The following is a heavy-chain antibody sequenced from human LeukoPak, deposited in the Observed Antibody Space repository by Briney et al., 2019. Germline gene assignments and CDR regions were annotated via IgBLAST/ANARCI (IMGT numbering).Heavy chain of an antibody. J-gene: IGHJ3*02. V-gene: IGHV1-2*02. D-gene: IGHD3-10*01. CDR1: GYIFTGYY. CDR2: INPDSGAT. Sequence: ASVKGSCKASGYIFTGYYMHWVRQAPGHGLEWMGWINPDSGATDYAQNFQGRVTMTRDTSISTAYMELSRLRSDDTAVYYCARPVGSGSLSAFDIWGQGTMVTVSS. CDR3: ARPVGSGSLSAFDI.